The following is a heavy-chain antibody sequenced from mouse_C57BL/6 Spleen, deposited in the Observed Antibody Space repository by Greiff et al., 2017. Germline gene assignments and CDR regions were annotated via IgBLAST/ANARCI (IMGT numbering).Heavy chain of an antibody. J-gene: IGHJ3*01. CDR2: ISGGDGNT. V-gene: IGHV5-9*01. D-gene: IGHD2-2*01. CDR1: GFTFSSYT. Sequence: EVHLVESGGGLVKPGGSLKFSCAASGFTFSSYTMSWVRQTPEKRLEWVATISGGDGNTYYPDSVKDRFTISRDNATNTLYRQMSSLRSEDTALYYCARHAPYGYDGGVWFAYWGQGTLVTVSA. CDR3: ARHAPYGYDGGVWFAY.